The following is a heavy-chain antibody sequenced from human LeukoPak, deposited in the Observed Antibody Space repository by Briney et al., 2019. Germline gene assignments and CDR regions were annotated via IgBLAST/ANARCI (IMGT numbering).Heavy chain of an antibody. CDR2: INSDGSST. V-gene: IGHV3-74*01. J-gene: IGHJ3*02. CDR1: GVTFNRYW. D-gene: IGHD5-24*01. Sequence: GGSLRLSCAASGVTFNRYWMHWVRQAPGKGLVWVSRINSDGSSTSYADSVKGRFTISRDNAKNTLYPQMNSLRVEDTAVYYCARDYGMAGSTNAFDIWGQGTVVTVSS. CDR3: ARDYGMAGSTNAFDI.